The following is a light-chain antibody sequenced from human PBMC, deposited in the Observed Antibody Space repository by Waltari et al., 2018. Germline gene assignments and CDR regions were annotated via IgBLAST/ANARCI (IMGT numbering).Light chain of an antibody. V-gene: IGLV1-47*01. CDR1: SSHLGSNY. CDR3: AAWDDSLSGPV. J-gene: IGLJ2*01. Sequence: QSVLTQPPSASGTPGQRVTISCSGSSSHLGSNYVYWYQQLPGTAPKLLIYRNKQRPSGVPDRFSGSKSGTSASLAISGLRSEDEADYYCAAWDDSLSGPVFGGGTKLTVL. CDR2: RNK.